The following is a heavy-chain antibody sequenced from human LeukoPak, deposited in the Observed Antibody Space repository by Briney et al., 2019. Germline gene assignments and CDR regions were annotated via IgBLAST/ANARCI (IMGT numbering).Heavy chain of an antibody. CDR3: ARLLTSIRNWFDP. J-gene: IGHJ5*02. Sequence: SETLSLTCTVSGGSISSSSYYWGWIRQPPGKGLEWIGSIYYSGSTYYNPSLKSRVTISVDTSKNQFSLKLSSVTAADTAVYYCARLLTSIRNWFDPWGQGTLVTVSS. CDR2: IYYSGST. V-gene: IGHV4-39*01. CDR1: GGSISSSSYY. D-gene: IGHD3-9*01.